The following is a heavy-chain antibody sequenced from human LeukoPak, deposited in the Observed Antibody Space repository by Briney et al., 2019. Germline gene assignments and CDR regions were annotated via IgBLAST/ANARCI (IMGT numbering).Heavy chain of an antibody. D-gene: IGHD1-14*01. V-gene: IGHV3-53*01. CDR2: LYSDGNT. CDR1: GFTVITNG. CDR3: ARGVEPLAANTLAY. J-gene: IGHJ4*02. Sequence: PGGSLGLSCAASGFTVITNGMTWVRQAPGKGLEWVSVLYSDGNTKYADSVQGRFTISRDNSKNTLYLEMNSLSPDDTAVYYCARGVEPLAANTLAYWGQGTLVTVSS.